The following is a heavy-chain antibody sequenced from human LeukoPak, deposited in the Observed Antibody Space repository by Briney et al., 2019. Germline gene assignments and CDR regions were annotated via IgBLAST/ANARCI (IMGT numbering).Heavy chain of an antibody. D-gene: IGHD5-18*01. J-gene: IGHJ4*02. CDR1: GGSVSSGDYY. CDR3: ARVGATATAYFDY. Sequence: SETLSLTCTVSGGSVSSGDYYWSWIRQPAGEGLEWIGRIYPSGNTNYNPSLKSRVTISMDTSKNRISLKVSSVTAADTAVYYCARVGATATAYFDYWGQGTLVTVSS. CDR2: IYPSGNT. V-gene: IGHV4-61*02.